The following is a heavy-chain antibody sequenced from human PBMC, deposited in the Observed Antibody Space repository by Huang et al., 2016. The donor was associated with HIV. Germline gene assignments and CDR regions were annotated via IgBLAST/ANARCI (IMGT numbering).Heavy chain of an antibody. Sequence: QVQLVQSGSELKKPGASVKVSCKASGYPFTSHTINWVRQAPGQGLEWMGWINTNTGNPTYAPCCTGRIVFSLDTSVSTAYLQISSLKAEDTAVYYCLIILVRGLIDAVDYWGQGTLVTVSS. CDR2: INTNTGNP. V-gene: IGHV7-4-1*02. J-gene: IGHJ4*02. CDR1: GYPFTSHT. D-gene: IGHD3-10*01. CDR3: LIILVRGLIDAVDY.